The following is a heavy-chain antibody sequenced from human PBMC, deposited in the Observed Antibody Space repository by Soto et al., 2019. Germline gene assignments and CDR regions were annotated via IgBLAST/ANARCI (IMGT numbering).Heavy chain of an antibody. J-gene: IGHJ6*02. D-gene: IGHD2-2*01. CDR2: IDGSSATT. Sequence: GGSLRLSCAASGFIFSSYAMSWVRQAPGKGLEWVSAIDGSSATTNYADSVKGRFTISRDNSKNTLFLHMSGLRAEDTAVYYCARDRRPSIYSGLAVWGQGTTVTAP. CDR3: ARDRRPSIYSGLAV. V-gene: IGHV3-23*01. CDR1: GFIFSSYA.